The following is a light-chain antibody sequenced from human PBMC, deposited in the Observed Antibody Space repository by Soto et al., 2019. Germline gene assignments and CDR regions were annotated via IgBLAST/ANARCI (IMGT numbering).Light chain of an antibody. J-gene: IGLJ2*01. Sequence: QSALTQPPSASGSLGQSVTISCTGTSSDVGGYNYVSWHQQHPGKAPKVMIYEVTKRPPGVPDRFSGSKSGNTASLTVSGVQAEEEADYYCSSFAGGGNPVLLGGGTKLTVL. CDR1: SSDVGGYNY. V-gene: IGLV2-8*01. CDR3: SSFAGGGNPVL. CDR2: EVT.